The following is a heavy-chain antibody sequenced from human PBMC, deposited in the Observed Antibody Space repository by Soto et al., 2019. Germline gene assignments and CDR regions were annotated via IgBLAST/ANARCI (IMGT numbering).Heavy chain of an antibody. Sequence: EVQLVETGGGLIQPGGSLRLSCAASGFTVSNKYMSWVRQAPGKGLEWISVIFSGGETYYADSVKGRFTISRDNSKNTLYLQMSSLRADDTAMYYCAIGGSGYYYGLDVWGQGTTVTVSS. J-gene: IGHJ6*02. CDR1: GFTVSNKY. D-gene: IGHD3-10*01. CDR3: AIGGSGYYYGLDV. CDR2: IFSGGET. V-gene: IGHV3-53*02.